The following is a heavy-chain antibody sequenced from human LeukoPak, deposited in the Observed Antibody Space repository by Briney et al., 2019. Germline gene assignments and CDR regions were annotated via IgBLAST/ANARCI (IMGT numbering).Heavy chain of an antibody. CDR2: IKSDGST. CDR1: GFTFSMYL. Sequence: TGGSLRLSCAASGFTFSMYLMHWVRQAPGKGLVWVSRIKSDGSTNYADSVKGRFTISRDNAKNTVSLQMNSLRPEDTGVYYCTRAPSEIGGYYPEYFRHWGQGTLVTVSS. CDR3: TRAPSEIGGYYPEYFRH. V-gene: IGHV3-74*01. J-gene: IGHJ1*01. D-gene: IGHD3-22*01.